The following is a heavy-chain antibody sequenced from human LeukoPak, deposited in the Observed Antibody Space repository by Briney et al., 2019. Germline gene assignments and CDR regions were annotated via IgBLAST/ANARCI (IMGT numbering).Heavy chain of an antibody. CDR3: ARVPNYGSGSGFDP. Sequence: GGSLRLSCAASGFTFSSYAMSWVRQAPGKGLEWVSAISGSGGSTYYADSVKGRFTISRDNSKNTLYLQMNSLRTEDTAVYYCARVPNYGSGSGFDPWGQGTLVTVSS. V-gene: IGHV3-23*01. D-gene: IGHD3-10*01. CDR2: ISGSGGST. J-gene: IGHJ5*02. CDR1: GFTFSSYA.